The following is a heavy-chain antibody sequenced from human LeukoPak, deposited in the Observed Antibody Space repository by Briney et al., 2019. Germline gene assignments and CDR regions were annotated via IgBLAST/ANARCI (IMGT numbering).Heavy chain of an antibody. V-gene: IGHV3-23*01. J-gene: IGHJ4*02. CDR2: LSGRGGST. Sequence: PGGSLRLSCAASGFTFSSYAMSWVRQAPGKGLEWGSALSGRGGSTYYADSVKGRFTISRDNSKNTLYLPMNSLRAEDTAVYYCSKDGTYYFDYWGQGTLVTVSS. CDR1: GFTFSSYA. CDR3: SKDGTYYFDY.